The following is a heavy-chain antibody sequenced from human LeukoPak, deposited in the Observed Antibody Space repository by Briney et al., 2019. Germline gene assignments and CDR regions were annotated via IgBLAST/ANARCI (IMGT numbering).Heavy chain of an antibody. J-gene: IGHJ5*02. D-gene: IGHD4-17*01. CDR2: ISGSGGST. Sequence: GGTLRLSCAASGFTFSSYGMSWVRQAPGKGLEWVSAISGSGGSTYYADSVKGRFTISRDNSKNTLYLQMNSLRAEDTAVYYCARERYGDYDPWGQGTLVTVSS. V-gene: IGHV3-23*01. CDR1: GFTFSSYG. CDR3: ARERYGDYDP.